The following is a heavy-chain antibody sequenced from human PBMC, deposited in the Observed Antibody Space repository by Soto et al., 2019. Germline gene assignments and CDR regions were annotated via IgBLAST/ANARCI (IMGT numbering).Heavy chain of an antibody. V-gene: IGHV4-34*01. D-gene: IGHD3-3*01. J-gene: IGHJ6*02. CDR3: ASDRRFLEWFTSYYYYYRMDV. CDR2: INHSGST. Sequence: SETLSLTCAVYGGSFSGYYWSWIRQPPGKGLEWIGEINHSGSTNYNPSLKSRVTISVDTSKNQFSLKLSSVHAADTAVYYCASDRRFLEWFTSYYYYYRMDVWGQGTTVTVSS. CDR1: GGSFSGYY.